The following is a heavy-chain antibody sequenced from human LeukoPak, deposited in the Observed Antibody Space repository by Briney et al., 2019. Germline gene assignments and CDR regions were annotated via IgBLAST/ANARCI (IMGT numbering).Heavy chain of an antibody. V-gene: IGHV5-51*01. CDR2: IYAGDSDI. J-gene: IGHJ4*02. CDR3: ARDYRQQGYFDY. Sequence: GESRKISCKGLGYTFTNYWIGWVRQMPGKGLEWMGIIYAGDSDIRYSPSFQGQVTISVNKSMNTVYLQWSRLKASDTAMYYCARDYRQQGYFDYWGQGTLVTVSS. D-gene: IGHD3-10*01. CDR1: GYTFTNYW.